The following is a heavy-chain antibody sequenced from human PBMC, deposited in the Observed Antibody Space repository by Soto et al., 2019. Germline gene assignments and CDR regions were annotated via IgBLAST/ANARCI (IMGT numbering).Heavy chain of an antibody. CDR1: GLTFSSYW. CDR3: ALSHTVTTDY. J-gene: IGHJ4*02. D-gene: IGHD4-17*01. Sequence: EVQLVESGGGLVQPGGSLRLSCAASGLTFSSYWMHWVRQAPGKGLVWVSRINSAGSSTSYADSVKGRFTISRDKAKNTLYLQMNSLRAEDTAVYYCALSHTVTTDYWGQGTLVTVSS. V-gene: IGHV3-74*01. CDR2: INSAGSST.